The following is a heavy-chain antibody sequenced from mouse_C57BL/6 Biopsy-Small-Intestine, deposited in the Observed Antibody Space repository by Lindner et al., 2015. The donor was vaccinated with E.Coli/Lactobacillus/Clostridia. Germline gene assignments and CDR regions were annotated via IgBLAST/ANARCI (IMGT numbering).Heavy chain of an antibody. J-gene: IGHJ2*01. V-gene: IGHV1-47*01. CDR2: FHPYDDAS. D-gene: IGHD1-2*01. Sequence: VQLQESGAELVKPGASVKMSCMASGPTFTSHPIEWVKQIHGKSLEWIGSFHPYDDASKYNENFKDKASLTVDKSSNTVYLELSRLTSDDSAVYYCARGSIIDFWGQGTTLTVSS. CDR1: GPTFTSHP. CDR3: ARGSIIDF.